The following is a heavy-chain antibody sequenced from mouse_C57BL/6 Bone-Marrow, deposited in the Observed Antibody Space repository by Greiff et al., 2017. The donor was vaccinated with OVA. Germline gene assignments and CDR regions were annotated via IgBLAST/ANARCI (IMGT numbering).Heavy chain of an antibody. Sequence: VHLVESGPELVKPGASVKISCKASGYAFSSSWMNWVKQRPGKGLEWIGRIYPGDGDTNYNGKFKGKATLTADKSSSTAYMQLSSLTSEDSAVYFCARSTGTRFAYWGQGTLVTVSA. CDR3: ARSTGTRFAY. V-gene: IGHV1-82*01. CDR1: GYAFSSSW. J-gene: IGHJ3*01. CDR2: IYPGDGDT. D-gene: IGHD4-1*01.